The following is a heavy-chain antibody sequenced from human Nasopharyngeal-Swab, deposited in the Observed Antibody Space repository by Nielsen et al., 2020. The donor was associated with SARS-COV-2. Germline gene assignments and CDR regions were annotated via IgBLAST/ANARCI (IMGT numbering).Heavy chain of an antibody. J-gene: IGHJ3*02. CDR3: ARPYRYCSGGSCHSGGAFDI. CDR2: IYYSGST. D-gene: IGHD2-15*01. Sequence: WIRQPPGKGLEWIGSIYYSGSTYYNPSLKSRVTISVDTSKNQFSLKLSSVTAADTAVYYCARPYRYCSGGSCHSGGAFDIWGQGTMVTV. V-gene: IGHV4-39*01.